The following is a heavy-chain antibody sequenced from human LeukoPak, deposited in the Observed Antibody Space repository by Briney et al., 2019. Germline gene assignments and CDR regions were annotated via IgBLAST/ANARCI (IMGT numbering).Heavy chain of an antibody. CDR1: GFTVSTNF. J-gene: IGHJ4*02. V-gene: IGHV3-53*01. D-gene: IGHD4-11*01. CDR3: ARTRVDTTTFDYFDF. Sequence: GGSLRLSCVASGFTVSTNFMSWVRQAPGERLEWVSVIYSGGSTYYADSVKGRFTISRDNSKNTLYLQMNSLRAEDTGVYYCARTRVDTTTFDYFDFWGQGTLVTVSS. CDR2: IYSGGST.